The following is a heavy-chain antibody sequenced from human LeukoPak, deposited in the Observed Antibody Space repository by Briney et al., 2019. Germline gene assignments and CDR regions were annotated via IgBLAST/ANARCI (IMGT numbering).Heavy chain of an antibody. D-gene: IGHD5-18*01. CDR1: GFTVSSNY. CDR2: IYSGGST. J-gene: IGHJ4*02. CDR3: ARVRGTAMVL. Sequence: GGSLRLSCAASGFTVSSNYMSWVRQAPGKGLEWVSVIYSGGSTYYADDVKGSFTISRDNSKNTPYLQMNSLIAEDTAVYYCARVRGTAMVLWGQGTLVTVSS. V-gene: IGHV3-66*01.